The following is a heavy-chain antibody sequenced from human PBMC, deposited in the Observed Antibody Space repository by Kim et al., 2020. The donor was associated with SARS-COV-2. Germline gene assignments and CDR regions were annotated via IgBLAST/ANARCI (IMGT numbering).Heavy chain of an antibody. D-gene: IGHD3-22*01. Sequence: SETLSLTCTVSGGSISSSSYYWGWIRQPPGKGLEWIGSIYYSGSTYYNPSLKSRVTISVDTSKNQFSLKLSSVTAADTAVYYCARHEPPGITMIVVDPLGDAFDIWGQGTMVTVSS. CDR2: IYYSGST. V-gene: IGHV4-39*01. J-gene: IGHJ3*02. CDR3: ARHEPPGITMIVVDPLGDAFDI. CDR1: GGSISSSSYY.